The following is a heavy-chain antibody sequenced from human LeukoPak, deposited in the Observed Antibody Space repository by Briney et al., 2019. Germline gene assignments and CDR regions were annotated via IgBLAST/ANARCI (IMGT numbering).Heavy chain of an antibody. CDR2: ISSSSSYI. D-gene: IGHD5-24*01. CDR1: GFTFSSYS. Sequence: GGSLRLSCAASGFTFSSYSMNWVRQAPGKGLEWVSSISSSSSYIYYAGSVKGRFTISRDNAKNSLYLQMNSLRAEDTAVYYCARDRFPDGYNLGDDAFDIWGQGTMVTVSS. V-gene: IGHV3-21*01. CDR3: ARDRFPDGYNLGDDAFDI. J-gene: IGHJ3*02.